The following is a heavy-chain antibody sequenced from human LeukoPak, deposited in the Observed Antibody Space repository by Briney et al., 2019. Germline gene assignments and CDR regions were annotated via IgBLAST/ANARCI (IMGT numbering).Heavy chain of an antibody. Sequence: PGGSLRLSCAASGFTFSSYSMNWVRQAPGKGLEWVSSISSSSSYIYYADSVKGRFTISRDNAKNSLYLQMNSLRAEDTAVYYCAKDPTPTSSSWSGYWGQGTLVTVSS. V-gene: IGHV3-21*01. D-gene: IGHD6-13*01. CDR1: GFTFSSYS. CDR3: AKDPTPTSSSWSGY. CDR2: ISSSSSYI. J-gene: IGHJ4*02.